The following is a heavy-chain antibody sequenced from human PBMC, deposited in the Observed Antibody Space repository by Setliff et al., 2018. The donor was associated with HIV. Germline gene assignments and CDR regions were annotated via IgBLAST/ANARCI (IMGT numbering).Heavy chain of an antibody. CDR3: ALLWPFDY. CDR1: GFTFSSNW. J-gene: IGHJ4*02. V-gene: IGHV3-7*03. CDR2: INEDGSEK. Sequence: PGGSLRLSCVASGFTFSSNWLSWVRQAPGKGLEWVANINEDGSEKYYMDSVKGRFTISRDNAENSLFLQMNSLRAEDTAIYYCALLWPFDYWGQGALVTVSS. D-gene: IGHD3-10*01.